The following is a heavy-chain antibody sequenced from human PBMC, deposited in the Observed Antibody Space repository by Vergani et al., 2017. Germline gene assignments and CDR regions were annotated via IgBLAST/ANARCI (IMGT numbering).Heavy chain of an antibody. D-gene: IGHD6-25*01. Sequence: QLQLQESGPGLVKPSETLPIICTVSGGSINPSSSFWGWIRQSPGKGLEWIGYIFYSGTTYDNPSLRSRLTISVDTSQNQFSLKLRSVTAADTAVYYCARVDTQVPATSHFYYMDVWGKGTTVVVSS. J-gene: IGHJ6*03. CDR3: ARVDTQVPATSHFYYMDV. CDR1: GGSINPSSSF. V-gene: IGHV4-31*03. CDR2: IFYSGTT.